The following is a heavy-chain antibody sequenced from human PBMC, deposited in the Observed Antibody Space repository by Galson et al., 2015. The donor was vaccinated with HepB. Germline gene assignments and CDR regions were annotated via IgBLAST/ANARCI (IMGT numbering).Heavy chain of an antibody. CDR3: ARDLTYSSGWSDY. J-gene: IGHJ4*02. CDR2: ISYDGSNK. Sequence: SLRLSCAASGFTFSSYAMHWVRQAPGKGLEWVAVISYDGSNKYYADSVKGRFTISRDNSKNTLYLQMNSLRAEDTAVYYCARDLTYSSGWSDYWGQGTLVTVSS. V-gene: IGHV3-30*04. CDR1: GFTFSSYA. D-gene: IGHD6-19*01.